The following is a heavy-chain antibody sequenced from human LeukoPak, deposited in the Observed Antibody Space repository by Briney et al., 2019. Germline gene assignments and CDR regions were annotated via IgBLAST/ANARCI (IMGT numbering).Heavy chain of an antibody. D-gene: IGHD4-11*01. CDR2: ISYDASNK. CDR1: GFTFTSYA. CDR3: ANEYSKGDV. Sequence: GGSLRLSCTASGFTFTSYAMHWVRQAPGKGLEWVAVISYDASNKYYADSVKGRFTISRDNSKNTLYLQMNSLRAEDAAVYYCANEYSKGDVWGQGTMVTVSS. V-gene: IGHV3-30*04. J-gene: IGHJ3*01.